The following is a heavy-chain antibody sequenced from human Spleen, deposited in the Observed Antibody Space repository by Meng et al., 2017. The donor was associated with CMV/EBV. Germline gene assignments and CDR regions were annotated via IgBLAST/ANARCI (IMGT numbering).Heavy chain of an antibody. CDR1: GGSVSSGSYY. V-gene: IGHV4-30-4*08. CDR3: ARDNSNYYYGSGSFD. D-gene: IGHD3-10*01. CDR2: IYYSGST. Sequence: QWLGPGRGKPPEPLSLTCTVSGGSVSSGSYYWSWSRQPPGKGLEWIGYIYYSGSTYYNPSLKSRVTISVDTSKNQFSLKLSSVTAADTAVYYCARDNSNYYYGSGSFDWGQGTLVTVSS. J-gene: IGHJ4*02.